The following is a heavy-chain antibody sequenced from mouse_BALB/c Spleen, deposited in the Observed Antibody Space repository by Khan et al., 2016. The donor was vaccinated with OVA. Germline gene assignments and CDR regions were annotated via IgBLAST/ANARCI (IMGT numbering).Heavy chain of an antibody. D-gene: IGHD2-14*01. Sequence: EVKLLESGPSLVKPSQTLSLTCSVTGDSITSGYWNWIRKFPGNKLEYMGYMIYSGNTYYNPSLKSRISITRHTSKNQHYLQLNAVTTEDTATYYCARSTYRYAFAYWGQGTLVTVSA. J-gene: IGHJ3*01. CDR1: GDSITSGY. CDR2: MIYSGNT. V-gene: IGHV3-8*02. CDR3: ARSTYRYAFAY.